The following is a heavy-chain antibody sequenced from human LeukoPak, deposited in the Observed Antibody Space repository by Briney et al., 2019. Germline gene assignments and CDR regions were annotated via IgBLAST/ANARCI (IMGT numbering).Heavy chain of an antibody. Sequence: SETLSLTCTVSGGSISDHYLSWIRQPAGKGLEWIGRMYVSGTTNYSPSLRSRVTMSMDTSNNQFSLRLRSVTAADTAVYYCARENYYDSSGYSEGMDVWGQGTTVTVS. CDR3: ARENYYDSSGYSEGMDV. CDR2: MYVSGTT. J-gene: IGHJ6*02. CDR1: GGSISDHY. D-gene: IGHD3-22*01. V-gene: IGHV4-4*07.